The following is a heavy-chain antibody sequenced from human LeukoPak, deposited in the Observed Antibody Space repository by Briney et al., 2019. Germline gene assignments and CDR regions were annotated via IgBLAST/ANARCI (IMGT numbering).Heavy chain of an antibody. D-gene: IGHD3-3*01. CDR3: ARLGLEWFHYYYMDV. V-gene: IGHV1-8*01. Sequence: EASVKVSCKASRYTFTSYDINWVRQATGQGLEWMGWMNPNTGDTGYAQKFRGRVTMTRNSSISTAYMELSSLSSEDTAVYYCARLGLEWFHYYYMDVWGKGTTVTVSS. J-gene: IGHJ6*03. CDR1: RYTFTSYD. CDR2: MNPNTGDT.